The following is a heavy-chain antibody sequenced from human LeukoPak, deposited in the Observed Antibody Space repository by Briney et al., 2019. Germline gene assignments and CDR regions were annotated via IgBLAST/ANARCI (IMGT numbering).Heavy chain of an antibody. CDR2: VYYTGAT. CDR3: ARRRKWLVPQYYFDY. Sequence: TSETLSLTCTVSGGSISTNNYYWGWIRQPQGKGLQWIGSVYYTGATYLNPSLKSRVTISVDTSKNQFSLKLSSVTAADTAVYYCARRRKWLVPQYYFDYWGQGTLVTVSS. CDR1: GGSISTNNYY. V-gene: IGHV4-39*07. D-gene: IGHD6-19*01. J-gene: IGHJ4*02.